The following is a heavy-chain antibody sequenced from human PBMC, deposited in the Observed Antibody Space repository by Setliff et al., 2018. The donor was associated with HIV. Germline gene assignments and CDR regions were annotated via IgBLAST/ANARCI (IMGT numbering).Heavy chain of an antibody. CDR3: ASFTVVVFGAGEPSWFDP. V-gene: IGHV4-30-4*08. CDR2: IHYKGNI. Sequence: ASETLSLTCTVSGDSIISGDYYWSWIRQSPGKGLEWIGHIHYKGNIDYNASPKSRLAISSDTSKNQFSLNLSSVIAADTAIYFCASFTVVVFGAGEPSWFDPWGQGILVTVSS. J-gene: IGHJ5*02. CDR1: GDSIISGDYY. D-gene: IGHD2-15*01.